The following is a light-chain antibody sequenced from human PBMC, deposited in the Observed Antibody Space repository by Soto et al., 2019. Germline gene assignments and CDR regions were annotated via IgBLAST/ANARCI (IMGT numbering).Light chain of an antibody. J-gene: IGKJ2*01. CDR1: QSISSW. CDR3: QQYKSYPYT. V-gene: IGKV1-5*03. CDR2: QAS. Sequence: DIQMTQSPSTLSASVGDRVTITCRASQSISSWLAWYQQKPGKAPKLLIYQASSLETGVPSRFSGSASGTDFTLTISSLQPDDFATYFGQQYKSYPYTFGQETQVEIK.